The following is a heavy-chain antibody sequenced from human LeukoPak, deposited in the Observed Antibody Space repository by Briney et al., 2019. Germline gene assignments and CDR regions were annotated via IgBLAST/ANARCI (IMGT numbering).Heavy chain of an antibody. CDR3: AREYSSGWYGPYYFDY. Sequence: GGSLRLSCAASGFTFSSYWMHWVRQAPGKGLVWVSRINSDGSSTSYADSVKGRFTISRDNAKNTLYLQMNSLRAEDTAVYYCAREYSSGWYGPYYFDYWGQGTLVTVSS. V-gene: IGHV3-74*01. CDR2: INSDGSST. D-gene: IGHD6-19*01. J-gene: IGHJ4*02. CDR1: GFTFSSYW.